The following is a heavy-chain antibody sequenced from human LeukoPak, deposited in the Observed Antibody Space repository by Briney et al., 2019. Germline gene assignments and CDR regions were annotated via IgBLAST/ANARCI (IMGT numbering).Heavy chain of an antibody. V-gene: IGHV3-15*01. CDR1: GFTFNDAW. J-gene: IGHJ4*02. D-gene: IGHD2-21*02. Sequence: GGSLRLSCAASGFTFNDAWMSWVHQAPGKGLEWVGRIKSKSDGGTTDHAAPVKGRFTISRDDSKNTLYLQMHSLKTEDTAVYYCTGPDFFDYWGQGTLVTVSS. CDR3: TGPDFFDY. CDR2: IKSKSDGGTT.